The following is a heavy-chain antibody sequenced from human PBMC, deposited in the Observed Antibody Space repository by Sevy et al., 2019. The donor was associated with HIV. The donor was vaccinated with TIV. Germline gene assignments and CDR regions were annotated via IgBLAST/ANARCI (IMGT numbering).Heavy chain of an antibody. V-gene: IGHV4-34*01. Sequence: TETLSLTCAVHDGSFSGYYWNWIRQLPGKGLEWIGEINESGITYYNPSLKSRVTISVDTSKKQFSLKLNSVTAADTAVYFCARSPPVVVVPGAPSWFDPWGQGTLVTVSS. CDR1: DGSFSGYY. D-gene: IGHD2-2*01. J-gene: IGHJ5*02. CDR3: ARSPPVVVVPGAPSWFDP. CDR2: INESGIT.